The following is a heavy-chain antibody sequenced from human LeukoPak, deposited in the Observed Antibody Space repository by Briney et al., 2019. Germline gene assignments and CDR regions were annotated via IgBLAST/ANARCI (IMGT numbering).Heavy chain of an antibody. V-gene: IGHV3-9*01. Sequence: GGSLRLSCAASGFSFNDFAMHWVRQPPGKGLEWVSGISWNSGSIGYADSVKGRFTISRDNAKNSLYLQMSSLRAEDTALYYCAKDTGYSSGYFDYWGQGTLVTVSS. D-gene: IGHD6-19*01. CDR3: AKDTGYSSGYFDY. J-gene: IGHJ4*02. CDR1: GFSFNDFA. CDR2: ISWNSGSI.